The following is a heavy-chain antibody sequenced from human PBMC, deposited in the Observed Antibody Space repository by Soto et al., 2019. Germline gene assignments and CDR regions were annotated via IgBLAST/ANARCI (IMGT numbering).Heavy chain of an antibody. J-gene: IGHJ4*02. CDR1: GGSFSGYY. Sequence: QVQLQQWGAGLLKTSETQSLTCAVYGGSFSGYYWSWIRQPPGKGLEWIGEINHIGNSNYNPSLKSRVTMSIDTSKNQFSLRLSSVTAADTAVYYCGRPPYDSSGYVLDYWGQGTLVTVSS. V-gene: IGHV4-34*01. CDR3: GRPPYDSSGYVLDY. CDR2: INHIGNS. D-gene: IGHD3-22*01.